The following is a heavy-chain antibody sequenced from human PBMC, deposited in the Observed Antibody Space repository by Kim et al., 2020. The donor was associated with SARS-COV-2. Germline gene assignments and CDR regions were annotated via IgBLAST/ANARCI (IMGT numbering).Heavy chain of an antibody. V-gene: IGHV3-49*03. D-gene: IGHD3-22*01. Sequence: GGSLRLSCTASGLNFGDYAMSWFRQAPGKGLEWVAVIRSKRYGETTEYAASVKGRFTISRDESTRIAYLQMNGLKTEDTAAYDCTSGPYYYDSAAYYHDYWRQGTLVSVSA. J-gene: IGHJ4*02. CDR3: TSGPYYYDSAAYYHDY. CDR1: GLNFGDYA. CDR2: IRSKRYGETT.